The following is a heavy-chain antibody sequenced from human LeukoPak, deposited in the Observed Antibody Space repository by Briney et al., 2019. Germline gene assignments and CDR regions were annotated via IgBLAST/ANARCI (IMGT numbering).Heavy chain of an antibody. CDR2: ISAFNGNT. J-gene: IGHJ4*02. D-gene: IGHD6-13*01. CDR1: GYTFTSSG. CDR3: ARSAPASVRYSSNLLDY. Sequence: ASVKVSYKASGYTFTSSGTSWVRQASGQGLEWMGWISAFNGNTNYAQKLQGRVTMTTDTSTSTAYMELRSLRSDDTAVYYCARSAPASVRYSSNLLDYWGQGTLVTVSS. V-gene: IGHV1-18*01.